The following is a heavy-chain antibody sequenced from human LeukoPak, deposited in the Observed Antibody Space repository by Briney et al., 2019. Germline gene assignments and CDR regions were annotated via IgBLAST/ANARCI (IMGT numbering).Heavy chain of an antibody. CDR3: ARVKPVGGDAFDI. D-gene: IGHD4-23*01. CDR1: GGSISSSSYY. J-gene: IGHJ3*02. Sequence: SETLSLTCTVSGGSISSSSYYWGWIRQPPGKGLEWIGYIYYSGSTNYNPSLKSRVTISVDTSKNQFSLKLSSVTAADTAVYYCARVKPVGGDAFDIWGQGTMVTVSS. V-gene: IGHV4-61*05. CDR2: IYYSGST.